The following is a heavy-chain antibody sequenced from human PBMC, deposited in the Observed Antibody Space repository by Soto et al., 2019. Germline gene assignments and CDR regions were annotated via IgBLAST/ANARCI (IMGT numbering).Heavy chain of an antibody. CDR3: TRARGSSSPLGPNYYYYYGMDV. Sequence: PGGSLRLSCTASGFTFGDYAMSWVRQAPGKGLEWVGFIRSKAYGGTTEYAASVKGRFTISRDDSKSIAYLQMNSLKTEDTAVYYCTRARGSSSPLGPNYYYYYGMDVWGQGTTVTVSS. J-gene: IGHJ6*02. CDR1: GFTFGDYA. D-gene: IGHD6-6*01. CDR2: IRSKAYGGTT. V-gene: IGHV3-49*04.